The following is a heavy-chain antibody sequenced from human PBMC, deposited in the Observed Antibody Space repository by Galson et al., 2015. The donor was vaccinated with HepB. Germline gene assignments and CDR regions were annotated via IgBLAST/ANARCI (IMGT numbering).Heavy chain of an antibody. J-gene: IGHJ4*02. CDR1: GFTFSSYT. CDR3: ARVADADYGDHTHFDY. D-gene: IGHD4-17*01. V-gene: IGHV3-48*04. Sequence: SLRLSCAASGFTFSSYTMNWVRQAPGKGLEWLSYISTDSSTIYYADSVKGRFTIYRDNAKNSLYLQINSLRADDTAVYYCARVADADYGDHTHFDYGGRGSLVTVSS. CDR2: ISTDSSTI.